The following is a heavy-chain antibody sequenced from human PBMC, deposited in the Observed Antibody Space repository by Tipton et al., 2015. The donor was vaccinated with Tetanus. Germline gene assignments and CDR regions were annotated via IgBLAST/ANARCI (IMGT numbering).Heavy chain of an antibody. CDR1: GDSVSSNSAV. D-gene: IGHD2-8*01. CDR2: TYHKSRWST. Sequence: LRLSCAISGDSVSSNSAVWNWIRQSPSRGLEWLGRTYHKSRWSTNYAVSVKSRITINPDTSKNQFSLQLTSMTPEDAAVYYCARGDVSFDIWGHGTMVTGSS. CDR3: ARGDVSFDI. V-gene: IGHV6-1*01. J-gene: IGHJ3*02.